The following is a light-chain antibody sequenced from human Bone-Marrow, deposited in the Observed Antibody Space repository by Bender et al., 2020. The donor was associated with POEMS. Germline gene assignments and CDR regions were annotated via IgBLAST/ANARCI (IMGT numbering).Light chain of an antibody. V-gene: IGLV3-1*01. CDR2: QDN. J-gene: IGLJ1*01. Sequence: SYELTQPPSVSVSPGQTASITCSGDKLVNKYSSWYQQKPGQSPVLVIYQDNKRPSGIPERFSGSNSGNTATLTISGTQTVDEADYYCQAWDSTALYVFGGGTKVTVL. CDR1: KLVNKY. CDR3: QAWDSTALYV.